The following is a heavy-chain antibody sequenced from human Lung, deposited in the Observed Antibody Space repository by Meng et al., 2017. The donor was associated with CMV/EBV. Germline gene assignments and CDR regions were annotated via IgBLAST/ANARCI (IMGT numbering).Heavy chain of an antibody. Sequence: SXAASGFTFDDYGMNWIRQVPGKGLEWVTGNNHNGQRIGYADSVRGRFTISKDNAKNTLYLQMNSLSAEDTAFYYGAGWAAQRGWFPSSNWGQGTLVTVSS. CDR1: GFTFDDYG. J-gene: IGHJ4*02. D-gene: IGHD6-6*01. CDR3: AGWAAQRGWFPSSN. V-gene: IGHV3-20*04. CDR2: NNHNGQRI.